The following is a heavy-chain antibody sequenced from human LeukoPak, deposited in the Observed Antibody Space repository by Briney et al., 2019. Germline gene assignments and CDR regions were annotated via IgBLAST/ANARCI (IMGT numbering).Heavy chain of an antibody. CDR1: GFALSSYE. J-gene: IGHJ4*02. V-gene: IGHV3-23*01. D-gene: IGHD6-19*01. CDR3: TRNSGWYGVS. Sequence: GGSLRLSCTVSGFALSSYEMSWFRQAPGKGLEWVSSIYYSGGSAYYPDSVKGGFTISRDDSKNTLYLHLSSLRADDTAVYYCTRNSGWYGVSWGQGTRVTVSS. CDR2: IYYSGGSA.